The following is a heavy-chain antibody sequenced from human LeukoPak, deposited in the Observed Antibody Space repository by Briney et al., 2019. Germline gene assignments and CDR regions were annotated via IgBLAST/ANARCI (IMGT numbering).Heavy chain of an antibody. CDR1: GCTFSGSW. Sequence: GGSLRLSCAASGCTFSGSWMHWVRQAPGKGLVWVSRINFDGSTTNSANSVAGRFTISRDNPENTVYLQMNSLSAEDTAVYYCARGRLGAYYFDYWGLGTLVTVSS. D-gene: IGHD3-16*01. V-gene: IGHV3-74*01. CDR3: ARGRLGAYYFDY. J-gene: IGHJ4*02. CDR2: INFDGSTT.